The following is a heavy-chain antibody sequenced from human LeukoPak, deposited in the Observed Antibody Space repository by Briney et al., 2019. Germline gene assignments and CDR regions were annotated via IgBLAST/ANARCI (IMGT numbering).Heavy chain of an antibody. J-gene: IGHJ4*02. CDR3: AKDPMVRGSTYDY. V-gene: IGHV3-23*01. D-gene: IGHD3-10*01. CDR1: GFTFSNYA. CDR2: ISGSGTT. Sequence: GASLRLSCAASGFTFSNYAMSWVRQAPGKGLEWVSAISGSGTTYYSDSVKGHFTISRDNSKNTLYLQMNSLRAEDTAVYYCAKDPMVRGSTYDYWGQGTLVTVSS.